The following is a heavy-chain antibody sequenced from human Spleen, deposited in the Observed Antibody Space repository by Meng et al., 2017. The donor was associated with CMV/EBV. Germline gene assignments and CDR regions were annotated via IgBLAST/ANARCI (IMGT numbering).Heavy chain of an antibody. CDR2: IYYSGST. CDR1: GGSVSSGSYY. CDR3: ARTRTYYDFWSGYYSDFDY. J-gene: IGHJ4*02. V-gene: IGHV4-61*01. D-gene: IGHD3-3*01. Sequence: ESLKISCTVSGGSVSSGSYYWSWIRQPPGKGLEWIGYIYYSGSTNYNPSLKSRVTISVDTSKNQFSLKLSSVTAADTAVYYCARTRTYYDFWSGYYSDFDYWGQGTLVTVSS.